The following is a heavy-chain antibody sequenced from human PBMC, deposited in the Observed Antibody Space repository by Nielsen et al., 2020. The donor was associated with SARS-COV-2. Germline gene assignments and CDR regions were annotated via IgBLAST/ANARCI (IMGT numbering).Heavy chain of an antibody. Sequence: ASLQVSCKASACTFTSYYMHWVRQAPGQGLEWMGIINPSGGSTSYAQKFQGRVTMTRDTSTSTVYMELSSLRSEDTAVYYCAREEGPPIAAAGTADLDYGMDVWGQGTTVTVSS. CDR1: ACTFTSYY. J-gene: IGHJ6*02. D-gene: IGHD6-13*01. V-gene: IGHV1-46*01. CDR3: AREEGPPIAAAGTADLDYGMDV. CDR2: INPSGGST.